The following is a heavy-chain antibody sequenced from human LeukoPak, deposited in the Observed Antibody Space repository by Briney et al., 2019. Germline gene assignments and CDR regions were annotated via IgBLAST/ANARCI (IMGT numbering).Heavy chain of an antibody. V-gene: IGHV3-48*01. CDR1: GFPFIEYS. J-gene: IGHJ4*02. D-gene: IGHD1-1*01. CDR3: ARDHNYAFDN. CDR2: IGIDSGNT. Sequence: GGSLRPSCIASGFPFIEYSMNWVRQAPGKGLEWISYIGIDSGNTKYADSVRGRFTISADKAKNSLYLQMNSLRVEDTAVYYCARDHNYAFDNWGQGTLVSVAS.